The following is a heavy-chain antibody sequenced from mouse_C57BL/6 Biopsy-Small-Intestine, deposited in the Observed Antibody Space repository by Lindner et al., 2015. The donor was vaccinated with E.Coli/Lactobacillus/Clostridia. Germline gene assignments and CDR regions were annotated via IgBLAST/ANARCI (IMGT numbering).Heavy chain of an antibody. CDR1: GYTFTGYW. CDR3: ARRYGNADYFDS. CDR2: ILPGSGTT. Sequence: VQLQESGTELMKPGASVKLSCKATGYTFTGYWIDWVKQRPGHGLEWIGEILPGSGTTNYIEMFKGKATFTADTSSTTVYMQLSSLTTEDSAIYYCARRYGNADYFDSWGQGTTLTVSS. V-gene: IGHV1-9*01. J-gene: IGHJ2*01. D-gene: IGHD2-1*01.